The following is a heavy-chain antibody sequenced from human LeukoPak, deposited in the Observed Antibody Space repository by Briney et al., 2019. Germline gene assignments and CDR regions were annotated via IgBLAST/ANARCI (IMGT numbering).Heavy chain of an antibody. CDR3: ATDRSRDGPGIYPDNLHY. Sequence: GASVKVSCKVSGYTLTELSMHWVRQAPGKGLEWMGGFDPEDGETIYAQKFQGRVTMTEDTSTDTAYMELSSLRSEDTAVYYCATDRSRDGPGIYPDNLHYWGQGTLVTVSS. D-gene: IGHD5-24*01. V-gene: IGHV1-24*01. CDR2: FDPEDGET. J-gene: IGHJ4*02. CDR1: GYTLTELS.